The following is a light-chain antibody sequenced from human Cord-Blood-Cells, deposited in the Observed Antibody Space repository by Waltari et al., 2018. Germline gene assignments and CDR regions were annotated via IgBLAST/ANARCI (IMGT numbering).Light chain of an antibody. Sequence: EIVLTQSPATLSLSPGERATLSCRASQSVSSYLAWYQQKPGQAPRLLIYDASNRATGIPARFSGSGSGTDVTLTISSLEPEDFAVYYCQQRSNWPLTFGVETKVEIK. J-gene: IGKJ4*01. CDR3: QQRSNWPLT. V-gene: IGKV3-11*01. CDR2: DAS. CDR1: QSVSSY.